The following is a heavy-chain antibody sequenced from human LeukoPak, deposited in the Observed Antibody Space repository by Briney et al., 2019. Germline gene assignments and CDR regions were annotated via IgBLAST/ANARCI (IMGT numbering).Heavy chain of an antibody. CDR3: AKPKDGDPYWYFDL. V-gene: IGHV3-23*01. Sequence: GGSLRLSCAASGFTFSSYAMSWVRQAPGKGLEWVSTIGGSGDNTYYADSVKGRFTISRDNSKNTLYLQMNSLRAEDTAVYYCAKPKDGDPYWYFDLWGRGTLVTVSS. CDR2: IGGSGDNT. CDR1: GFTFSSYA. D-gene: IGHD5-24*01. J-gene: IGHJ2*01.